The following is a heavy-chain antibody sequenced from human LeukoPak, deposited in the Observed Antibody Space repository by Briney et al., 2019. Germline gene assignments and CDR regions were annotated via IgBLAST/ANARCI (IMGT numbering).Heavy chain of an antibody. Sequence: GGSLRLSCAASGFTFSSYGMSWVRQAPGKGLEWVSAISGSGGSTYYADSVKGRFTISRDNSKNTLYLQMNSLRAEDTAVYYCAKDSNYDSSGYYYSLCAFDIWGQGTMVTVSS. CDR2: ISGSGGST. CDR1: GFTFSSYG. CDR3: AKDSNYDSSGYYYSLCAFDI. V-gene: IGHV3-23*01. D-gene: IGHD3-22*01. J-gene: IGHJ3*02.